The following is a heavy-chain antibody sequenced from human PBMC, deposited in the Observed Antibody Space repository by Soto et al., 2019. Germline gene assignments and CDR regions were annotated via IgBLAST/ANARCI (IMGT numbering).Heavy chain of an antibody. V-gene: IGHV2-5*01. CDR3: AHRRHLLTGYYLFDY. D-gene: IGHD3-9*01. CDR2: IYWNDDK. Sequence: QITLKESGPTLVKPTETLTLTCTFSGFSLSTSGVGVGWIRQSPGKALECLALIYWNDDKRYSPSLKSRLTITKDTSKNQVVLAMTNMDPVDTATYYCAHRRHLLTGYYLFDYWGQGTPVTVSS. CDR1: GFSLSTSGVG. J-gene: IGHJ4*02.